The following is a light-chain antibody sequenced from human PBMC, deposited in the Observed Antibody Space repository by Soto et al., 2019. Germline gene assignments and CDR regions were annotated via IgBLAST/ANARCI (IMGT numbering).Light chain of an antibody. CDR3: QQYGSSSWT. CDR1: QSITNNY. Sequence: EIVLTQSPGTLSLSPGERATLSCRASQSITNNYLAWYQQKPGRAHRLLIYGASSRATGIPDRLSGSGSGTDFTLTISRLEPEDFAVYYCQQYGSSSWTFGQGTKVDI. CDR2: GAS. V-gene: IGKV3-20*01. J-gene: IGKJ1*01.